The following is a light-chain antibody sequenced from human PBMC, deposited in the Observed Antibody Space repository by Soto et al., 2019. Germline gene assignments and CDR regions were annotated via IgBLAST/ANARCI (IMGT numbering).Light chain of an antibody. CDR2: WAS. CDR1: RSVLYSSNNKNY. Sequence: DIVMTQPPDSLAVSLGERATINCKSSRSVLYSSNNKNYLAWYQQKPGQPPKLLIYWASSRESGVPGRFSGSGSGTDFTLTISSLQAEDVAVYYCQQYYSTPRTFGQGTKVEIK. J-gene: IGKJ1*01. CDR3: QQYYSTPRT. V-gene: IGKV4-1*01.